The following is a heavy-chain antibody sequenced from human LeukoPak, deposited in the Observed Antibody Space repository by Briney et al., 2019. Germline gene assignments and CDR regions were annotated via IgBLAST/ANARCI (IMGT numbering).Heavy chain of an antibody. Sequence: GGSLRLSCAASGFTFSSYEMNWVRQAPGKGLEWVSYISSSGSTIYYADSVKGRFTISRDNAKNSLYLQMNSLRAEDTAVYYCARLEVTVVATIDYWGQGTLVTVSS. J-gene: IGHJ4*02. CDR1: GFTFSSYE. CDR2: ISSSGSTI. V-gene: IGHV3-48*03. D-gene: IGHD5-12*01. CDR3: ARLEVTVVATIDY.